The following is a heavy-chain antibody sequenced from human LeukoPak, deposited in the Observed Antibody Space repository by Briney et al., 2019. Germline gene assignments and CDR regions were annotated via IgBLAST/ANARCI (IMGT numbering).Heavy chain of an antibody. Sequence: PSETLSLTCTVSGGSIRSYYWSWIRQPPGKGLEWIGYMYYRGNTNYNPSLKSRVTISVDTSKNQFSLKLSSVTAADTAVYYCARDRGRWLLNYFDYWGQGTLVTVSS. V-gene: IGHV4-59*12. CDR2: MYYRGNT. J-gene: IGHJ4*02. D-gene: IGHD3-22*01. CDR1: GGSIRSYY. CDR3: ARDRGRWLLNYFDY.